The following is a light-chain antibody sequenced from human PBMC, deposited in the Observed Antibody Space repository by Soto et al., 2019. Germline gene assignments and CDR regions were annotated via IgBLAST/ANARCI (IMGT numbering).Light chain of an antibody. CDR3: QQYYTWPVT. CDR2: YAS. Sequence: DIVLTQSPATLYLSPGERATLSLRASQSVTNTLAWYQHKPGQAPRLLISYASRGATGIPARFSGSGSGTDFTLTINSLQSEDFAVYYCQQYYTWPVTFGGGTKVDIK. V-gene: IGKV3-15*01. J-gene: IGKJ4*01. CDR1: QSVTNT.